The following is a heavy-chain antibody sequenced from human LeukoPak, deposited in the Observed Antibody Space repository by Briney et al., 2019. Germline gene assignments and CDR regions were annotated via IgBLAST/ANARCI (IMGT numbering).Heavy chain of an antibody. Sequence: SVTLSLTCTVSGGSISSYYWSWIRQPPGKGLEWIGYIYYSGSTNYNPSLKSRVTISVDTSKNQFSLKLSSVTAADTAVYYCARGGLGYFQHWGQGTLVTVSS. J-gene: IGHJ1*01. V-gene: IGHV4-59*01. CDR2: IYYSGST. CDR1: GGSISSYY. CDR3: ARGGLGYFQH. D-gene: IGHD5-12*01.